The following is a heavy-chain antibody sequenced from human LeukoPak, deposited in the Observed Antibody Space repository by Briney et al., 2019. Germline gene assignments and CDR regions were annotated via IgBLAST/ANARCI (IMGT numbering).Heavy chain of an antibody. J-gene: IGHJ4*02. V-gene: IGHV4-59*01. CDR3: ARLSGYSSGHYYSDY. CDR2: IYYRGST. Sequence: SETLSLTCTVSGGSISSDYWSWIRQPPGKGLEWIGYIYYRGSTNYNPSLKSRVTISVDTSRNQFSLKLSTVTAADTAVYYCARLSGYSSGHYYSDYWGQGTLVTVSS. CDR1: GGSISSDY. D-gene: IGHD3-22*01.